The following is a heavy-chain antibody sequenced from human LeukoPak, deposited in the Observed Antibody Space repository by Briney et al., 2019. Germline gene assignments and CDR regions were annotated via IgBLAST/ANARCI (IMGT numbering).Heavy chain of an antibody. Sequence: GGSLRLSCAASGFTFSDYYMSWIRQAPGKGLEWVSYISSSGSTIYYADSVKGRFTISRDNAKNSLYLQMNSLRAEDTAVYYCARWYYGSEVIWFDPWGQGTLVTVSS. J-gene: IGHJ5*02. CDR1: GFTFSDYY. CDR3: ARWYYGSEVIWFDP. D-gene: IGHD3-10*01. CDR2: ISSSGSTI. V-gene: IGHV3-11*01.